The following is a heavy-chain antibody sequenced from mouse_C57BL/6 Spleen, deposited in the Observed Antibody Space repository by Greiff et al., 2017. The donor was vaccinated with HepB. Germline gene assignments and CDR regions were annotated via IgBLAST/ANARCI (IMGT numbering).Heavy chain of an antibody. Sequence: VNVVESVAELVRPGASVKLSCTASGFNIKNTYMHWVKQRPGKGLEWIGQIYPGDGDTNYNGKFKGKATLTADKSSSTAYMQLSSLTSEDSAVYFCASYYGSRDFDVWGTGTTVTVSS. CDR2: IYPGDGDT. D-gene: IGHD1-1*01. V-gene: IGHV1-80*01. CDR1: GFNIKNTY. CDR3: ASYYGSRDFDV. J-gene: IGHJ1*03.